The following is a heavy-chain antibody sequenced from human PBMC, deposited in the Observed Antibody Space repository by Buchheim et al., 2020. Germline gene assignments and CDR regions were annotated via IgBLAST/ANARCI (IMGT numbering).Heavy chain of an antibody. Sequence: QVLLQESGPGVAKPSQTVSLTCTVSGASISSGAHHWAWIRQHPGKGLEWIGCIYDNSGRTYYNPSLQSRAYISVDTSKNQSSLKLTSATAADTALYYCASYYVGEGGRGYWGQGT. CDR3: ASYYVGEGGRGY. V-gene: IGHV4-31*03. CDR1: GASISSGAHH. D-gene: IGHD3-16*01. J-gene: IGHJ4*02. CDR2: IYDNSGRT.